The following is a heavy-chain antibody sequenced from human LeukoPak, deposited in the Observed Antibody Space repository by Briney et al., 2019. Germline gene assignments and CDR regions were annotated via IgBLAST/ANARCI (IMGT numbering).Heavy chain of an antibody. J-gene: IGHJ3*02. CDR2: ISHTGCTM. D-gene: IGHD3-3*01. Sequence: LSLTCTVSGGSVSSYYWSWIRQPPGKGLEWVSYISHTGCTMSYADSVKGRFTISRDNSKNTLYLQMNSLRAEDTAVYYCARSRTSYPETYYDFWSGYYTIAAFDIWGQGTMVTVSS. V-gene: IGHV3-11*04. CDR1: GGSVSSYY. CDR3: ARSRTSYPETYYDFWSGYYTIAAFDI.